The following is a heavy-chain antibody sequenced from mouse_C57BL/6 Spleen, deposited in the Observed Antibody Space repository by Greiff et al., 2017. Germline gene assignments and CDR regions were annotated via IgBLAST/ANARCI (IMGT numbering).Heavy chain of an antibody. CDR3: ARSFYNYADY. J-gene: IGHJ2*01. Sequence: VQLQQSGPELVKPGASVKISCKASGYAFSSSWMNWVKQRPGKGLEWIGRIYPGDGDTNYNGKFKGKDTLTADKSSSTAYMQLSNLTSENSAVYVCARSFYNYADYWGQGTTLTVSS. CDR2: IYPGDGDT. CDR1: GYAFSSSW. V-gene: IGHV1-82*01. D-gene: IGHD1-3*01.